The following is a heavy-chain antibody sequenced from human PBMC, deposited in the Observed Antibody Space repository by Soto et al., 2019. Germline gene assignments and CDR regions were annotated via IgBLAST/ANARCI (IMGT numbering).Heavy chain of an antibody. D-gene: IGHD4-17*01. CDR1: WCSCVNFE. CDR2: INPGDSDT. J-gene: IGHJ6*02. CDR3: ATSYGDSYYYYYGMDV. Sequence: PQRVWWEGVWCSCVNFESGRVLQMPGKGVEWMEIINPGDSDTRCSPSFQGQVTISADKSISSAYLQWSTLKASDTATYYCATSYGDSYYYYYGMDVRGQGTTVTVYS. V-gene: IGHV5-51*01.